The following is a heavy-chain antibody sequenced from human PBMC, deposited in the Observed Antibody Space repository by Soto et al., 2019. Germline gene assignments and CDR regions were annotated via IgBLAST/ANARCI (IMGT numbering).Heavy chain of an antibody. CDR2: ISYDGSST. Sequence: QVQLVESGGNVVQPGRSLRLSCVVSGFKFSNYGMHWVRQAPGKGLEWEAVISYDGSSTSYADSVKGRFTISRDNSKNTVYLQMNSLRADDTDLYYCAKDLFTWNPRGTFHIWGQGTMVTVSS. CDR3: AKDLFTWNPRGTFHI. D-gene: IGHD1-1*01. CDR1: GFKFSNYG. V-gene: IGHV3-30*18. J-gene: IGHJ3*02.